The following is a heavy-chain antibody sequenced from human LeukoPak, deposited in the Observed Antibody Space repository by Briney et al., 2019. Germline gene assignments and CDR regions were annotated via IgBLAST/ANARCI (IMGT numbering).Heavy chain of an antibody. Sequence: GASVKVSCKASGGTFSSYAISWVRQAPGQGLEWMGGIIPIFGTANYAQKFQGRVTITADESTSTAYMELSSLRSEDTAVYYCATDPLGGSYGLWGRGTLVTVSS. CDR2: IIPIFGTA. J-gene: IGHJ2*01. D-gene: IGHD1-26*01. CDR1: GGTFSSYA. CDR3: ATDPLGGSYGL. V-gene: IGHV1-69*01.